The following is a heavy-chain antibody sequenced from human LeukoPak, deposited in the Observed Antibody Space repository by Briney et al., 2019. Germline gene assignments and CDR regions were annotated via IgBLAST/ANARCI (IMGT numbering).Heavy chain of an antibody. CDR1: GYTFTSYG. D-gene: IGHD7-27*01. V-gene: IGHV1-18*01. CDR3: AIDRELGILGSGMDV. CDR2: ISAYNGNT. J-gene: IGHJ6*02. Sequence: ASVKVSCKASGYTFTSYGISWVRQAPGQGLEWMGWISAYNGNTNYAQKLQGRVTMTTDTSTSTAYMELRSLRSDDTAVYYCAIDRELGILGSGMDVWGQGTTVTVSS.